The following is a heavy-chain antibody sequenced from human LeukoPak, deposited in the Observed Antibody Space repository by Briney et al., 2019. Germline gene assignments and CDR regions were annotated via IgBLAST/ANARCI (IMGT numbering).Heavy chain of an antibody. CDR2: IIPIFDTA. V-gene: IGHV1-69*05. CDR1: GGTFSSYA. J-gene: IGHJ4*02. CDR3: ARSRWELRRGDYYFDY. D-gene: IGHD1-26*01. Sequence: SVKVSCKASGGTFSSYAISWVRQAPGQGLEWMGGIIPIFDTANYAQKFQGRVTITTDESTSTAYMELSSLRSEDTAVYYCARSRWELRRGDYYFDYWGQGTLVTVSS.